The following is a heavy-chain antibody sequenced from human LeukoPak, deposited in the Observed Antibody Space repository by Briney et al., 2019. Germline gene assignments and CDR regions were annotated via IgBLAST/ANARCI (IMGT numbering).Heavy chain of an antibody. CDR1: GYTLTELS. Sequence: GASVKVSCKVSGYTLTELSMHWVRQAPGKGLEWMGGFDPEDGETIYAQKFQGRVTMTEDTSTDTAYMELSSLGSEDTAVYYCAREPRGTWRTDAFDIWGQGTMVTVSS. D-gene: IGHD1-7*01. J-gene: IGHJ3*02. CDR3: AREPRGTWRTDAFDI. CDR2: FDPEDGET. V-gene: IGHV1-24*01.